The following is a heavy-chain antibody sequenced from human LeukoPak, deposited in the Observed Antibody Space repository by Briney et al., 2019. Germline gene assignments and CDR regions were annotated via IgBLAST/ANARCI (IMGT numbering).Heavy chain of an antibody. CDR3: ARLNYSYGEGVFDY. Sequence: SETLSLTCTVSGGSFSSSGYSWGWIRQPPGKGLEWIGSIYHSGSTYYNPSLKSRVTISVDTSKNQFSLKLSSVTAADTAVYYCARLNYSYGEGVFDYWGQGTLVTVSS. D-gene: IGHD5-18*01. J-gene: IGHJ4*02. CDR2: IYHSGST. CDR1: GGSFSSSGYS. V-gene: IGHV4-39*07.